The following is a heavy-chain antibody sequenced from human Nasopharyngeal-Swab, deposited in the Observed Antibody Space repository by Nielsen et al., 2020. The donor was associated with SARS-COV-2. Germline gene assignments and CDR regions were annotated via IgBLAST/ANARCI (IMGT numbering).Heavy chain of an antibody. J-gene: IGHJ4*02. D-gene: IGHD5-18*01. CDR2: ISGSGGST. CDR3: AKDPRNTAMVNYFDY. Sequence: GESLKLSCAASGFTFSSYAMSWVRHAPGKGLEWVSAISGSGGSTYYADSVKGRFTISRDNSKNTLYLQMNSLRAEDTAVYYCAKDPRNTAMVNYFDYWGQGTLVTVSS. CDR1: GFTFSSYA. V-gene: IGHV3-23*01.